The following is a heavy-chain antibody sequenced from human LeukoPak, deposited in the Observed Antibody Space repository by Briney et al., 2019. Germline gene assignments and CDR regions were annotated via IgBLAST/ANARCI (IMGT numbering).Heavy chain of an antibody. CDR3: ARGGSDWYGPFDY. V-gene: IGHV3-48*01. CDR2: ISSSSSTI. CDR1: GFTFSSYS. D-gene: IGHD6-19*01. J-gene: IGHJ4*02. Sequence: GGSLRLSCAASGFTFSSYSMNWVRQAPGKGLEWVSYISSSSSTIYYADSVKGRFTISRDNSKNTLYLQMNSLRAEDTAVYYCARGGSDWYGPFDYWGQGTLVTVSS.